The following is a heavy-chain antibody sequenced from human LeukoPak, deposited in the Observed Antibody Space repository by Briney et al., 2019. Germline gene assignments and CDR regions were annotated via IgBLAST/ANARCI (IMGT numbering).Heavy chain of an antibody. V-gene: IGHV3-49*04. CDR3: TRYHLRYCSGGSCRHFDY. CDR2: IRSKAYGGTT. Sequence: LSLTCAVYGGSFSGYYWSWVRQAPGKGLEWVGFIRSKAYGGTTEYAASVKGRFTISRDDSKSIAYLQMNSLKTEDTAVYYCTRYHLRYCSGGSCRHFDYWGQGTLVTVSS. D-gene: IGHD2-15*01. J-gene: IGHJ4*02. CDR1: GGSFSGYY.